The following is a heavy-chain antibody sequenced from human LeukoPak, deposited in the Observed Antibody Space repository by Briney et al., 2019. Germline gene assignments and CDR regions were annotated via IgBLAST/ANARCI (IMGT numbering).Heavy chain of an antibody. D-gene: IGHD2-2*01. CDR3: ARQGGIVVVPAALNWFDP. Sequence: SETLSLTCAVSGYSISSGYYWGWIRQPPGKGLEWIGSIYHSGSTYYNPSLKSRVTISVDTSKNQSSLKLSSVTAADTAVYYCARQGGIVVVPAALNWFDPWGQGTLVTVSS. CDR2: IYHSGST. V-gene: IGHV4-38-2*01. J-gene: IGHJ5*02. CDR1: GYSISSGYY.